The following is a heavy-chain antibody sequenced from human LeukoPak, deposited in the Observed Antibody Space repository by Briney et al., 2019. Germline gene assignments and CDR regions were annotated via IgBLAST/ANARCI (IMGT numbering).Heavy chain of an antibody. J-gene: IGHJ4*02. CDR2: ITGSSAST. Sequence: GGSLRLSCAASGFTFSSNAMSWVRQAPGKGLECVSSITGSSASTYYAGSVKGRFTISRDNSKNTLYLQMNSLRAEDTAVYFCAKLDYYDTHWGQGTLVTVSS. V-gene: IGHV3-23*01. CDR1: GFTFSSNA. CDR3: AKLDYYDTH. D-gene: IGHD3-22*01.